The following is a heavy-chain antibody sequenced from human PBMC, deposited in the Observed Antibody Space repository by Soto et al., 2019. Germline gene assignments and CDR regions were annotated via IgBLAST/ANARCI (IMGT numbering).Heavy chain of an antibody. Sequence: SETLSLTCPVSGCSISSYYWSWIRQPAGKGLEWIGRIYTSGSTNYNPSLKSRVTMSVDTSKNQFSLKLSSVTAADTAVYYCARSVNDYVWGRAPGMDVWGQGTTVTVSS. V-gene: IGHV4-4*07. J-gene: IGHJ6*02. CDR3: ARSVNDYVWGRAPGMDV. D-gene: IGHD3-16*01. CDR1: GCSISSYY. CDR2: IYTSGST.